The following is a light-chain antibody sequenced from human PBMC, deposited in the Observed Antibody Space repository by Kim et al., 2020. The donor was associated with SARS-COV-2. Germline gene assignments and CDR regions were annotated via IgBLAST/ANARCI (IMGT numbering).Light chain of an antibody. J-gene: IGLJ3*02. CDR2: RDS. CDR3: QVWDSSTWV. Sequence: VAMGQTARITCGGNNIGSKKVHWYQKKPGQAPVLVIYRDSNRPSGIPERFSGSNSGNTATLTISRAQAGDEADYYCQVWDSSTWVFGGGTKLTVL. CDR1: NIGSKK. V-gene: IGLV3-9*01.